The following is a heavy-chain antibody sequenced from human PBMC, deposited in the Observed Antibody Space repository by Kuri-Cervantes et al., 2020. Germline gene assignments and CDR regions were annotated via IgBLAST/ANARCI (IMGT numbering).Heavy chain of an antibody. V-gene: IGHV3-7*01. Sequence: GESLKISCVASEFTSSGYWMTWVRQAPGKGLEWVANIKQDGSEKYYVDSVKGRFTISRDNAKNSVYLQMNSLRAEDTTVYYCARNSRLIDYWGQGTLVTVSS. D-gene: IGHD6-25*01. CDR1: EFTSSGYW. CDR3: ARNSRLIDY. CDR2: IKQDGSEK. J-gene: IGHJ4*02.